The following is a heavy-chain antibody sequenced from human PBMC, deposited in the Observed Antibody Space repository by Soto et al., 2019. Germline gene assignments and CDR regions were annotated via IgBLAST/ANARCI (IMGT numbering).Heavy chain of an antibody. V-gene: IGHV3-21*01. CDR1: GFTFSSYS. J-gene: IGHJ5*02. D-gene: IGHD3-22*01. CDR2: ISSSSSYI. Sequence: GGSLRLSCAASGFTFSSYSMNWVRQAPGKGLEWVSSISSSSSYIYYADSVKGRFTISRDNAKNSLYLQMNSLRAEDTAVYYWARDYYNSSGTDWFDPWGQGTLVTVSS. CDR3: ARDYYNSSGTDWFDP.